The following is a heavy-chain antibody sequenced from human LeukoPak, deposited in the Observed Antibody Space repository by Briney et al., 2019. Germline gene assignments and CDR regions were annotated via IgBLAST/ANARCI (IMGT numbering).Heavy chain of an antibody. CDR3: ARSSSWRAFVSMDV. Sequence: SGGSLRLSCAASGFTFSSYAMHWVRQAPGKGLEYVSAISIYSGSTYYADSVTGRFTISRDNSKNTLYLQMGSLRAEDMAVYYCARSSSWRAFVSMDVWGQGTTVTVSS. CDR1: GFTFSSYA. V-gene: IGHV3-64*02. D-gene: IGHD6-13*01. J-gene: IGHJ6*02. CDR2: ISIYSGST.